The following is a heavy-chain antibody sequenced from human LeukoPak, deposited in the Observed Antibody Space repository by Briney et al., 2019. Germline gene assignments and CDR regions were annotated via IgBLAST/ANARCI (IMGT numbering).Heavy chain of an antibody. CDR2: IIPIFGTA. D-gene: IGHD5-18*01. V-gene: IGHV1-69*05. J-gene: IGHJ4*02. Sequence: ASVKVSCKASGGTFSSYAISWVRQAPGQGLEWMGRIIPIFGTANYAQKFQGRVTITTDESTSTAYMELSSLRSEDTAVYYCARVGYSYVYLDYWGQGTLVPVSS. CDR1: GGTFSSYA. CDR3: ARVGYSYVYLDY.